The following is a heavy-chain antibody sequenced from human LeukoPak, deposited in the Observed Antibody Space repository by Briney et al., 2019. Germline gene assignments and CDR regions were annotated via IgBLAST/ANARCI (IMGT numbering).Heavy chain of an antibody. CDR1: GGSISSNKYY. CDR2: IYYSGST. Sequence: PSETLSLTCTVSGGSISSNKYYWGWIRQPPGKGLEWIGSIYYSGSTYYNPTLKSRVTIFVDTSKNQFSLKLSSVTAADTAVYYCARGSIAAGFGYWGQGTLVTVSS. J-gene: IGHJ4*02. V-gene: IGHV4-39*01. CDR3: ARGSIAAGFGY. D-gene: IGHD6-13*01.